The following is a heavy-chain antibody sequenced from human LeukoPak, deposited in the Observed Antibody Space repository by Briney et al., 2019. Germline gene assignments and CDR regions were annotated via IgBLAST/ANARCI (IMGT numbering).Heavy chain of an antibody. V-gene: IGHV4-61*02. CDR3: AREAHGDIDY. CDR2: ICTSGST. J-gene: IGHJ4*02. CDR1: GGSISSGSYY. D-gene: IGHD4-17*01. Sequence: SETLSLTCTVSGGSISSGSYYWSWIRQPAGKGLEWIGRICTSGSTNYNPSLKSRVTISVDTSKNQFSLKLSSVTAADTAVYYCAREAHGDIDYWGQGTLVTVSS.